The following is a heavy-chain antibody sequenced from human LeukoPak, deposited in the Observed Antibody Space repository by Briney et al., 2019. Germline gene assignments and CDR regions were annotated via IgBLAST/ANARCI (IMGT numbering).Heavy chain of an antibody. V-gene: IGHV4-61*09. D-gene: IGHD1-20*01. CDR2: IYTSGST. CDR3: ASLLTGREDLDY. Sequence: PSQTLSLTCTVSGGSISSGSYYWNWIRQPAGKGLEWIGHIYTSGSTNYNPSLKSRVTISVDTSKNQFSLKQSSVTAADTAVYYCASLLTGREDLDYCGQGTLVTVSS. J-gene: IGHJ4*02. CDR1: GGSISSGSYY.